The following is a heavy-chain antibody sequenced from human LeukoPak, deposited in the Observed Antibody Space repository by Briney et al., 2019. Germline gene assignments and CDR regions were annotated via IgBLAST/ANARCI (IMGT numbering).Heavy chain of an antibody. CDR1: GYTFTSYG. Sequence: ASVKVSCKASGYTFTSYGISWVRQAPGQGLEWMGGIIPIFGTANYAQKFQGRVTITADESTSTAYMELSSLRSEDTAVYYCAGLGVATIYNWFDPWGQGTLVTVSS. J-gene: IGHJ5*02. V-gene: IGHV1-69*13. CDR2: IIPIFGTA. D-gene: IGHD5-24*01. CDR3: AGLGVATIYNWFDP.